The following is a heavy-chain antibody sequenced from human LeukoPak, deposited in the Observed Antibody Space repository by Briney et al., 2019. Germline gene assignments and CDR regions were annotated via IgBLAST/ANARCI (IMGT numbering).Heavy chain of an antibody. V-gene: IGHV4-30-4*07. Sequence: SETLSLTCAVSGGSISSGGYSWSWIRQPPGKGLEWIGYIYYSGSTYYNPSLKSRVTISVDKSKNQFSLKLSSVTAADTAVYYCAGGSYATFFHYWGQGTLVTVSS. CDR3: AGGSYATFFHY. CDR1: GGSISSGGYS. J-gene: IGHJ4*02. D-gene: IGHD1-26*01. CDR2: IYYSGST.